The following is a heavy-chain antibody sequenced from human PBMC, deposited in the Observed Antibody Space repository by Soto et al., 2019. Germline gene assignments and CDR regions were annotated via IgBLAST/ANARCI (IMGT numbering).Heavy chain of an antibody. CDR3: ARAGENYGSGTFSPSLLFYFNL. V-gene: IGHV1-46*01. J-gene: IGHJ4*02. Sequence: QVQLVQSGTEVKKPGASVKVSCKASGYTFTTHYMHWVRQAPGQGLEWMGIINPSGGGTTYALKFQGRVTVNSDASTNTVYMELTSLRSEDTAIYFCARAGENYGSGTFSPSLLFYFNLWGQGTLVNVAS. CDR1: GYTFTTHY. D-gene: IGHD3-10*01. CDR2: INPSGGGT.